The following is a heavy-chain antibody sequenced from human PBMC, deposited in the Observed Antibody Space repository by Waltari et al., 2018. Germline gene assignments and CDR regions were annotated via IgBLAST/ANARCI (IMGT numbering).Heavy chain of an antibody. D-gene: IGHD3-10*01. CDR3: AKNMIRGLNGLDD. Sequence: QPQLVESGGGVVRPGRSLRLSWAASGFTFNDFGMHWVRQAPGKGLEWVALISFDGRNEKYADSVKGRFTISRDNSKSTVDLQMNSLRPEDTAVYYCAKNMIRGLNGLDDWGQGTTVSVAS. V-gene: IGHV3-30*18. CDR1: GFTFNDFG. J-gene: IGHJ6*02. CDR2: ISFDGRNE.